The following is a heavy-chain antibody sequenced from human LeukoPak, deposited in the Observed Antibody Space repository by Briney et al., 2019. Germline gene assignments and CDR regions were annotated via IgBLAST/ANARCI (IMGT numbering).Heavy chain of an antibody. V-gene: IGHV1-8*03. CDR2: MNPNSGHT. CDR3: ARGDSVRYHFSTDLDY. Sequence: ASVKVSCKASGYPFTSYDINWVRQATGQGLQWMGWMNPNSGHTAYAQKFQGRVTITRNTSISTAYMDLSSLRSEDTAVYYCARGDSVRYHFSTDLDYWGQGTLVTVSS. D-gene: IGHD1-26*01. CDR1: GYPFTSYD. J-gene: IGHJ4*02.